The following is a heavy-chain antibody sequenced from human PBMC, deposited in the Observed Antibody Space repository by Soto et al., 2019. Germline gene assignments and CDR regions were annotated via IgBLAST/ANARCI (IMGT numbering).Heavy chain of an antibody. J-gene: IGHJ5*02. CDR3: ARGYDFWSGYSPGWFDP. Sequence: SVKVSCKASGYTFTSYGISWVRQAPGQGLEWMGWISAYNGNTNYAQKLQGRVTMTTDTSTSTAYMELRSLRSDDTAVYYCARGYDFWSGYSPGWFDPWGQGTLVTVYS. V-gene: IGHV1-18*04. CDR1: GYTFTSYG. D-gene: IGHD3-3*01. CDR2: ISAYNGNT.